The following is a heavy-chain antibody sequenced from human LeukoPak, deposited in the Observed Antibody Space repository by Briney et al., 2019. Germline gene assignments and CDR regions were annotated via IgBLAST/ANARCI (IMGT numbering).Heavy chain of an antibody. CDR3: GRAMTRGVIPY. D-gene: IGHD3-10*01. V-gene: IGHV3-23*01. CDR2: ISDTGDST. Sequence: PGGSLRLSCAASGFTFSRYGMTWVRQAPGKGLEWVSTISDTGDSTYYADSLKGRLTISRDYSKSTVYLQMNSLRSEDTAVYYCGRAMTRGVIPYWGQGTLVTVSS. J-gene: IGHJ4*02. CDR1: GFTFSRYG.